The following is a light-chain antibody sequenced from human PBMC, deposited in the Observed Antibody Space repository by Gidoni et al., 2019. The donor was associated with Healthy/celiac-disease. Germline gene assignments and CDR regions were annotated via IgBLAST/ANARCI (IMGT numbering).Light chain of an antibody. Sequence: DIHMPHSPSTLSASVGDRVTITCRASQSISSWLAWYQQKPGKAPKLLIYKASSLESGVPSRFSGSGSGTEFTLTISSLQPDDFATYYCQQYNSYSYTFGQGTKLEIK. CDR2: KAS. CDR1: QSISSW. V-gene: IGKV1-5*03. CDR3: QQYNSYSYT. J-gene: IGKJ2*01.